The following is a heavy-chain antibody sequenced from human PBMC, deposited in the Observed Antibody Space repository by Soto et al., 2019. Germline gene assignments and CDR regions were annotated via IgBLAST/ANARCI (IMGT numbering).Heavy chain of an antibody. CDR2: IYYSGST. CDR1: GGSISSGGYY. D-gene: IGHD2-15*01. V-gene: IGHV4-31*03. Sequence: QVQLQESGPGLVKPSQTLSLTCTVSGGSISSGGYYWRWIRQHPGKGLDWIGYIYYSGSTYYNPSLKSRVTISVDTSKNQFSLKLSSVTAAYTAVYYCARGVVVAANRDNWFDPWGQGTLVTVSS. CDR3: ARGVVVAANRDNWFDP. J-gene: IGHJ5*02.